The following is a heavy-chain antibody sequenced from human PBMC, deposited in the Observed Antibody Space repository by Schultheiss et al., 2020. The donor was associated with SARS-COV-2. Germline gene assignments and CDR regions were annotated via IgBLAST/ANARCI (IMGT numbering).Heavy chain of an antibody. CDR1: GFTFSSYA. CDR2: ISSSSSTI. J-gene: IGHJ4*02. CDR3: ARGPYYYDPYYFDY. D-gene: IGHD3-22*01. V-gene: IGHV3-48*01. Sequence: GGSLRLSCAASGFTFSSYAMSWVRQAPGKGLEWVSYISSSSSTIYYADSVKGRFTISRDNAKNSLYLQMNSLRAEDTAVYYCARGPYYYDPYYFDYWGQGTLVTVSS.